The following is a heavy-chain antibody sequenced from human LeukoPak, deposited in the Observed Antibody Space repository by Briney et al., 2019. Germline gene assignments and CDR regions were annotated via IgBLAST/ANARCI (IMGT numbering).Heavy chain of an antibody. D-gene: IGHD3-22*01. Sequence: GGSLILSCAASGFTFSSYAMSWVRQAPGKGLEWVSAISGSGGSTYYADSVKGRFTISRDNSKNTLYLQMNSLRAEDTAVYYCAKESFGDYYDSSGLFDYWGQGTLVTVSS. J-gene: IGHJ4*02. CDR1: GFTFSSYA. V-gene: IGHV3-23*01. CDR2: ISGSGGST. CDR3: AKESFGDYYDSSGLFDY.